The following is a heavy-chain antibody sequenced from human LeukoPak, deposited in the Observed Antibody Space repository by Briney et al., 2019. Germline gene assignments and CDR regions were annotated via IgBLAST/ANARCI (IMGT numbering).Heavy chain of an antibody. CDR1: GFTFSTYG. V-gene: IGHV3-30*18. Sequence: GGSLRLSCAASGFTFSTYGMHWVRQAPGKGLEWVAVISYDGSNKYYADSVKGRFTISRDNSKNTLYLQMNSLRAEDTAVYYCAKDHTRGGHYYFDYWGQGTLVTVSS. J-gene: IGHJ4*02. CDR2: ISYDGSNK. D-gene: IGHD3-16*01. CDR3: AKDHTRGGHYYFDY.